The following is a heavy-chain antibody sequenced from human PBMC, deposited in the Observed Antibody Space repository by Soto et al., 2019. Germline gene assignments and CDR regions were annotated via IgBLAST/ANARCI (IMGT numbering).Heavy chain of an antibody. J-gene: IGHJ3*02. Sequence: PGGSLRLSCAASGFTFSSYGMHWVRQAPGKGLEWVAVISYDGSNKYYADSVKGRFTISRDNSKNTLYLQMNSLRAEDTAVYYCAKDGFWGSWPGIAVAGSWYDAFDIWGQGTMVTVSS. CDR3: AKDGFWGSWPGIAVAGSWYDAFDI. CDR2: ISYDGSNK. D-gene: IGHD6-19*01. CDR1: GFTFSSYG. V-gene: IGHV3-30*18.